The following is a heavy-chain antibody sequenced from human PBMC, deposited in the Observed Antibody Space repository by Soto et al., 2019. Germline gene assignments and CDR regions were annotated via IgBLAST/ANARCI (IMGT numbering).Heavy chain of an antibody. CDR1: SDSISDSTYY. J-gene: IGHJ3*01. V-gene: IGHV4-39*01. CDR2: IYYDXNT. D-gene: IGHD3-10*01. Sequence: XXTLSLTCTVSSDSISDSTYYWGWVRQSXGQGMEWFGXIYYDXNTFYKQSLKXXLTISVDTXKNQLSLKLSSVSDADKDLYYCARHGVNSQIHVWGQGTMVTV. CDR3: ARHGVNSQIHV.